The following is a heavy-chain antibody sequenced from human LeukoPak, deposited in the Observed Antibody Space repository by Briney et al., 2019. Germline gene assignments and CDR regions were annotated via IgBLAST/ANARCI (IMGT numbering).Heavy chain of an antibody. J-gene: IGHJ6*03. D-gene: IGHD6-19*01. CDR2: IYHSGST. CDR1: GYSISSGYY. V-gene: IGHV4-38-2*01. Sequence: PLETLSLTCAVSGYSISSGYYWGWIRQPPGKGLEWLGNIYHSGSTYYNPSLNSRVTISVDTSKNQFSLRLSSVTAADTAVYYCARVASGWYEHYYYYMDVWGKGTTVTVSS. CDR3: ARVASGWYEHYYYYMDV.